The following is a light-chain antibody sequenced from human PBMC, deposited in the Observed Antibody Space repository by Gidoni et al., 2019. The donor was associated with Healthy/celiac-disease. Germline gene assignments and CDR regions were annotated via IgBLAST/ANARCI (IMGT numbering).Light chain of an antibody. CDR2: GAS. CDR1: QFVSSSY. V-gene: IGKV3-20*01. Sequence: EIVLTPSPGTLSLSPGERATPSCRASQFVSSSYLAWYQQKPGQAPRLLSYGASSRATGIPDRFSGSGSGTDFTLTISRLEPEDFAVYYCQQYGSSPATFGQGTKVEIK. J-gene: IGKJ1*01. CDR3: QQYGSSPAT.